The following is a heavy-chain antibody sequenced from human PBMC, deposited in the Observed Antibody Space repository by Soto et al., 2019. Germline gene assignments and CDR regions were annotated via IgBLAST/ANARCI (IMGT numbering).Heavy chain of an antibody. CDR1: GYTFTSYG. D-gene: IGHD2-21*02. CDR3: ARTPCGGDCYSGWFDP. J-gene: IGHJ5*02. V-gene: IGHV1-18*01. Sequence: ASVKVSCKASGYTFTSYGISWVRQAPGQGLEWMGWISAYNGNTNYAQKLQGRVTMTTDTSTSTAYMELRSLSSVTAADTAVYYCARTPCGGDCYSGWFDPWGQGTLVTVSS. CDR2: ISAYNGNT.